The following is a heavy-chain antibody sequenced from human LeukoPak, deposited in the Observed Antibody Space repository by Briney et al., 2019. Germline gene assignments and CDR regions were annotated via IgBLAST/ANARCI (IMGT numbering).Heavy chain of an antibody. D-gene: IGHD3-22*01. Sequence: GGSLRLSCAGSGITLSNYGRRWVRQAPGKGLQWVAVTSGSGGNTNYADHVKGRFTISRDNRKKKLYLQMNRLRDEDTAVYFCAKRGVVIRVILVGFHKEAYCFDSWGQGALVTVSS. CDR3: AKRGVVIRVILVGFHKEAYCFDS. CDR1: GITLSNYG. V-gene: IGHV3-23*01. J-gene: IGHJ4*02. CDR2: TSGSGGNT.